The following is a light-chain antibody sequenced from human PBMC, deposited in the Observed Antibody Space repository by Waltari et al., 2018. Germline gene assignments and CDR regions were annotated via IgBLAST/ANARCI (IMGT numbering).Light chain of an antibody. Sequence: DIQMTQSPSSLSSSVGDRVTITCRTSQSISDSLNWYQQQPGKAPRLLIYGASSLQSGVPLRFSGSGSGTDFTLTINSLQPEDFVTYFCQQGYTTPYTFGQGTKLEIK. V-gene: IGKV1-39*01. CDR3: QQGYTTPYT. CDR1: QSISDS. J-gene: IGKJ2*01. CDR2: GAS.